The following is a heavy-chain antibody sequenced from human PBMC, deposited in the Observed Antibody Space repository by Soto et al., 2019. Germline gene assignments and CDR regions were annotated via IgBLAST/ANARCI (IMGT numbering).Heavy chain of an antibody. D-gene: IGHD6-19*01. CDR3: ARTQPSGWHGDF. J-gene: IGHJ4*02. CDR1: GFTFTSYA. Sequence: PGGSLRLSCAASGFTFTSYAMRWFRQAPGKGREWVALISFDGDDKYYADSVKGRFTISRDNSKNTLYLQMNSLRLDDTAVYYCARTQPSGWHGDFWGQGTLVTVSS. CDR2: ISFDGDDK. V-gene: IGHV3-30*03.